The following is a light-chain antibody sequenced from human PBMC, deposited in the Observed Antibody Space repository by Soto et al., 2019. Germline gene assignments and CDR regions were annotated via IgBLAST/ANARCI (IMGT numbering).Light chain of an antibody. Sequence: DIVMTQSPLSLPVTPGEPASISCSSSQSLLQSNGYNYLDWYLQKTGQSPQLLIYFGSYRASGVPDRFSGSGSGTDFTLTIRRVEAEDVGIYYCMQTQQSPPTFGQGTKVEI. V-gene: IGKV2-28*01. J-gene: IGKJ1*01. CDR2: FGS. CDR3: MQTQQSPPT. CDR1: QSLLQSNGYNY.